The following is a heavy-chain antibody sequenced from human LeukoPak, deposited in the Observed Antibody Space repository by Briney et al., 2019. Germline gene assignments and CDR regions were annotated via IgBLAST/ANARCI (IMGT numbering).Heavy chain of an antibody. CDR1: GFTFSSYG. Sequence: GGSLRLSCLASGFTFSSYGMHWVRQAPGKGLEWVAVIWYDGSNKYYADSVKGRFTISRDNSKNTLYLQMNSLRAEDTAVYYCARGYYYDSSGTLGVWGQGTLVTVSS. CDR2: IWYDGSNK. CDR3: ARGYYYDSSGTLGV. V-gene: IGHV3-33*08. J-gene: IGHJ4*02. D-gene: IGHD3-22*01.